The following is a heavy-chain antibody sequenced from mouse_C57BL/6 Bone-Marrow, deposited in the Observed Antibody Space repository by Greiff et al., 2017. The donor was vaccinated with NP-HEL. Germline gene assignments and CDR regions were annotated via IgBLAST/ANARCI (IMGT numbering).Heavy chain of an antibody. D-gene: IGHD1-1*01. Sequence: VQLQQSGPELVKPGASVKISCKASGYTFTDYYMNWVKQSHGKSLEWIGDINPNNGGTSYNQKFKGKATLTVDKSSSTAYMELRSLTSEDSAVYYCAYGSSYRWYFDVWGTGTTVTVSS. V-gene: IGHV1-26*01. J-gene: IGHJ1*03. CDR3: AYGSSYRWYFDV. CDR1: GYTFTDYY. CDR2: INPNNGGT.